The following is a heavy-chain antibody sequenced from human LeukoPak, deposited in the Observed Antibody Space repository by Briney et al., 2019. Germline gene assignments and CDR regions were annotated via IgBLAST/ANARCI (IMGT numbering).Heavy chain of an antibody. CDR1: GYTFTGFY. CDR2: IKPNNGDT. J-gene: IGHJ4*02. D-gene: IGHD3-10*01. V-gene: IGHV1-18*04. CDR3: ARDGIGGFGELRG. Sequence: ASVKVSCKASGYTFTGFYIHWVRQAPRQGLEWSGSIKPNNGDTNYAQKLQGRVTMTTDTSTSTAYMELRSLRSDDTAVYYCARDGIGGFGELRGWGQGTLVTVSS.